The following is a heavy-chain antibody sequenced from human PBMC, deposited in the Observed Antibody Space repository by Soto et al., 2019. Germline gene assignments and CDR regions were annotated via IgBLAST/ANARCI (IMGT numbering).Heavy chain of an antibody. Sequence: TLSLTCGVSGGSVSRDNWWSWVRQPPVNGLEWIGEIHHSGTTNYSPSLKSRVTMSVDKSRKQFSLKLTSVTAADTAVYYCAENGSYDLINWGQGTRVTVSS. CDR2: IHHSGTT. D-gene: IGHD3-16*01. CDR1: GGSVSRDNW. J-gene: IGHJ4*02. CDR3: AENGSYDLIN. V-gene: IGHV4-4*02.